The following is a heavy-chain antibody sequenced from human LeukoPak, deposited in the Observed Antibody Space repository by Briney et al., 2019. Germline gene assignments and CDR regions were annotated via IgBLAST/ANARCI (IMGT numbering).Heavy chain of an antibody. V-gene: IGHV4-59*01. CDR3: ARVPVYYFDY. D-gene: IGHD5/OR15-5a*01. CDR2: IYYSGST. CDR1: GGSISSYY. J-gene: IGHJ4*02. Sequence: SETLSLTCTVSGGSISSYYWSWIRQPPGKGLEWIGYIYYSGSTNYNPSLKSRVAISVGTSKNQFSLKLSSVTAADTAVYYCARVPVYYFDYWGQGTLVTVSS.